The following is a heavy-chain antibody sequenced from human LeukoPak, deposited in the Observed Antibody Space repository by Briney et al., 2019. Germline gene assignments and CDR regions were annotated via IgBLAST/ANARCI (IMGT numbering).Heavy chain of an antibody. J-gene: IGHJ2*01. CDR1: GGSISSYY. V-gene: IGHV4-59*08. CDR2: IYYSGST. Sequence: SETLSLTCTVSGGSISSYYWSWIRQPPGKGLEWIGYIYYSGSTNYNPSLKSRDTISVDTSKNQFSLKLSSVTAADTAVYFCARHGWHAWYFDLWGRGTLVTVSS. D-gene: IGHD6-19*01. CDR3: ARHGWHAWYFDL.